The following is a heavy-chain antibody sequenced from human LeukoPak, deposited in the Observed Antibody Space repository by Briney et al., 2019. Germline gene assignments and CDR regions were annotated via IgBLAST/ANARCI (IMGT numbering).Heavy chain of an antibody. D-gene: IGHD3-10*01. Sequence: KPSETLSLTCTVSGGSISSYYWSWIRQPPGKGLEWTGEINHSGSTNYNPSLKSRVTISVDTSKNQFSLKLSSVTAADTAVYYCARRRFGAMVRGVPNWFDPWGQGTLVTVSS. CDR1: GGSISSYY. V-gene: IGHV4-34*01. CDR3: ARRRFGAMVRGVPNWFDP. J-gene: IGHJ5*02. CDR2: INHSGST.